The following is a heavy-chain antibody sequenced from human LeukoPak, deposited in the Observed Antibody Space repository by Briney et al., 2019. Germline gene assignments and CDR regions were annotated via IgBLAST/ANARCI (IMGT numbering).Heavy chain of an antibody. CDR1: GFTFTSSA. CDR3: AAAPDSGIAFDI. D-gene: IGHD1-26*01. Sequence: SVKVSCKAPGFTFTSSAMQWVRQARGQRLEWIGWIVVGSGNTNYAQKFQERVTITRDMSTSTAYMELSSLRSEDTAVYYCAAAPDSGIAFDIWGQGTMVTVSS. CDR2: IVVGSGNT. J-gene: IGHJ3*02. V-gene: IGHV1-58*02.